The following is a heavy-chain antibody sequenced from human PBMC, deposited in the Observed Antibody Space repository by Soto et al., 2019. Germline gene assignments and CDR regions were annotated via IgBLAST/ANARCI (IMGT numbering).Heavy chain of an antibody. CDR2: LSDNGGSS. CDR1: GFIFRNYA. CDR3: AKVRTWNYGIDY. Sequence: GESLRLSCVGSGFIFRNYAMSWVRQAAGKGLEWVSVLSDNGGSSHYADSVKGRFTISRDNSKNTLYLQMNSLRVDDTAVYYCAKVRTWNYGIDYWGQGTLVTVSS. J-gene: IGHJ4*02. V-gene: IGHV3-23*01. D-gene: IGHD1-7*01.